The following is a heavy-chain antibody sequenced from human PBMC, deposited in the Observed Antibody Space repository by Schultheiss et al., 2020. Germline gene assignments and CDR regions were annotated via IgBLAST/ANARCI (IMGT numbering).Heavy chain of an antibody. D-gene: IGHD5-24*01. CDR2: ISSSSSYI. J-gene: IGHJ6*02. CDR3: ARGLDGYNFHYYYYYGMDV. Sequence: GESLKISCAASGFTFSSYSMNWVRQAPGKGLEWVSSISSSSSYIYYADSVKGRFTISRDNAKNSLYLQMNSLRAEDTAVYYCARGLDGYNFHYYYYYGMDVWGQGTTVTVSS. CDR1: GFTFSSYS. V-gene: IGHV3-21*01.